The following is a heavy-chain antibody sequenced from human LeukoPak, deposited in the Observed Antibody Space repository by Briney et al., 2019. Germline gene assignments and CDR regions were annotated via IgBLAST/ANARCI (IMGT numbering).Heavy chain of an antibody. CDR1: GFTFSSYA. V-gene: IGHV3-23*01. CDR2: ISGSGGST. J-gene: IGHJ4*02. CDR3: AKDYCSGGSCYSDY. D-gene: IGHD2-15*01. Sequence: GGSLRLSCAASGFTFSSYAMSWVRQAPGKGLEWVSAISGSGGSTYYADSVKGRFIISRDNSKNTLYLQMNSLRAEDTAVYYCAKDYCSGGSCYSDYWGQGTLVTVSS.